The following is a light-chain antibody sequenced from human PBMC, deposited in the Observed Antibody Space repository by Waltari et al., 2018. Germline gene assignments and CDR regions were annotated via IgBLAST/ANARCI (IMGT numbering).Light chain of an antibody. Sequence: QSALTQPASVSGSPGQSITISCTGTSSDVGGYNIVSWYQQNPGKAPKLIIYEGNKWPSGVSTRFCASKSGNTASLTISGLQSEDEADYYCCSFAGRTTWVFGGGTTLTVL. V-gene: IGLV2-23*01. CDR3: CSFAGRTTWV. CDR2: EGN. J-gene: IGLJ3*02. CDR1: SSDVGGYNI.